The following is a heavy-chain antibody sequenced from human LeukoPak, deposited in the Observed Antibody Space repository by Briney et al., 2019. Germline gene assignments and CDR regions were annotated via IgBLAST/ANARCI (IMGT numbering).Heavy chain of an antibody. CDR2: ISYDGSNK. D-gene: IGHD5-18*01. V-gene: IGHV3-30*04. J-gene: IGHJ4*02. Sequence: GRSLRLSCAASGFTFSSYAIHWVRQAPGKGLEWVAVISYDGSNKYYADSVKGRFTISRDNSKNTLYLQMNSLRAEDTAVYYCARDPGNSYGLGYFDYWGQGTLVTVSS. CDR1: GFTFSSYA. CDR3: ARDPGNSYGLGYFDY.